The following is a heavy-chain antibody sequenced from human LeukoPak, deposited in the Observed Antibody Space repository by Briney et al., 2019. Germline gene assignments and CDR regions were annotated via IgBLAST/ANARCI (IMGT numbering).Heavy chain of an antibody. D-gene: IGHD2-15*01. V-gene: IGHV4-59*01. CDR2: IYYSGST. J-gene: IGHJ6*03. CDR1: GGSISSYY. CDR3: ARDALLREKNYYYYMDV. Sequence: SETLSLTCTVSGGSISSYYWSWIRQPPGKGLEWIGYIYYSGSTNYNPSLKSRVTISVDTSKNQFSLKLSSVTAADTAVYYCARDALLREKNYYYYMDVWGKGTTVTVSS.